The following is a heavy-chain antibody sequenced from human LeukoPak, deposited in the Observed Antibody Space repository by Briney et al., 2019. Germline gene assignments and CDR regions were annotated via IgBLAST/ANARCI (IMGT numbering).Heavy chain of an antibody. J-gene: IGHJ4*02. CDR2: IYYSGST. V-gene: IGHV4-59*01. D-gene: IGHD6-19*01. CDR1: GGSISSYY. CDR3: ARGGSSRFNKWFDY. Sequence: SETLSLTCTVSGGSISSYYWSWLRQPPGKGLEWIGYIYYSGSTNYNPPLKSRVTISVDASKNQFSLKLSSVTAADTAVYYCARGGSSRFNKWFDYWGQGTLVTVSS.